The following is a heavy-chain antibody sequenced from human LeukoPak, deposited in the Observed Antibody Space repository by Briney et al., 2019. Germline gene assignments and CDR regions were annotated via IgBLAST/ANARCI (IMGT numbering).Heavy chain of an antibody. J-gene: IGHJ4*02. D-gene: IGHD5-18*01. Sequence: PGGPLRLSCAASGFTVSSSYMNWVRQAPGKGLEWVSVVYTGGTTYFADSVKGRFTISRDNSENTLYLHMNSLRAEDTAVYYCARDSGYSYGSFDYWGQGTLVTVSS. CDR2: VYTGGTT. CDR1: GFTVSSSY. CDR3: ARDSGYSYGSFDY. V-gene: IGHV3-66*01.